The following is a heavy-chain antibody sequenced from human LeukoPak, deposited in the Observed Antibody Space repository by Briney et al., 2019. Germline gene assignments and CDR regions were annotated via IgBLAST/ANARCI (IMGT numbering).Heavy chain of an antibody. CDR2: IYYGGST. Sequence: SETLSLTCTVSGGSINTYYWSWIRQPPGKGLEWVGYIYYGGSTYSNPSLKGRVTISADTSKNQFSLKLTSVTAADTAVYYCARSSVSGTYSGGYWGQGILVTVSS. CDR3: ARSSVSGTYSGGY. J-gene: IGHJ4*02. CDR1: GGSINTYY. V-gene: IGHV4-59*08. D-gene: IGHD3-10*01.